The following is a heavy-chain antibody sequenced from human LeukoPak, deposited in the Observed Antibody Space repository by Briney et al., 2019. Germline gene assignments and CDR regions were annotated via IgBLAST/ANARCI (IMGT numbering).Heavy chain of an antibody. CDR2: INHSGST. J-gene: IGHJ4*02. D-gene: IGHD1-1*01. CDR1: GGSFSGYY. V-gene: IGHV4-34*01. Sequence: KPSETLCLTCAVYGGSFSGYYWSWIRQPPGKGLEWIGEINHSGSTNYNPSLKSRVTISVDTSKNQFSLKLSSVTAADTAVYYCARGWRDWGQGTLVTVSS. CDR3: ARGWRD.